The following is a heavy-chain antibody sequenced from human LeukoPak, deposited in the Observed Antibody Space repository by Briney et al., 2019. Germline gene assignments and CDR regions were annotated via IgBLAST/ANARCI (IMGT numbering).Heavy chain of an antibody. V-gene: IGHV3-23*01. CDR2: ISGSGGSK. J-gene: IGHJ3*02. CDR3: AKDLHSESSRLGAFDI. Sequence: GGSLRLSCAASGFTFRSYAMSWGREAPGKGLEWGSAISGSGGSKHYADYVKGPFTIYRDTSKSTLYLQMTSLRAEDTAVYYCAKDLHSESSRLGAFDIWGQGTMVTVSS. D-gene: IGHD3-22*01. CDR1: GFTFRSYA.